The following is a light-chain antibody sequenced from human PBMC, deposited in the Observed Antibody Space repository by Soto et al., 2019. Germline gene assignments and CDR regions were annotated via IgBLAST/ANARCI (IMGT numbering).Light chain of an antibody. J-gene: IGKJ1*01. CDR3: QQYHNSPPT. V-gene: IGKV3-20*01. Sequence: EIVLTQSPCTLSLSPGERATLSCRASQSVSSSYLAWYQRKPGQAPRLLIYGASSRATGIPDRFSGGGSGTDFTLTISRLEPEDFAVYYCQQYHNSPPTFGQGTKVDIK. CDR1: QSVSSSY. CDR2: GAS.